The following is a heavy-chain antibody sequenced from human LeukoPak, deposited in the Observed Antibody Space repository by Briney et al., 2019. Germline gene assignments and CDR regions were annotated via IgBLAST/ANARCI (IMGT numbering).Heavy chain of an antibody. Sequence: PSETLSLTCAVYGGSFSGYYWSWIRQPPGKGLEWIGEINHSGSTNYNPSLNSRVTISVDTSKNQFSLKLSSVTAADTAVYYCARSGPVDCSGGSCYEGYWGQGTLVTVSS. V-gene: IGHV4-34*01. CDR1: GGSFSGYY. CDR2: INHSGST. J-gene: IGHJ4*02. CDR3: ARSGPVDCSGGSCYEGY. D-gene: IGHD2-15*01.